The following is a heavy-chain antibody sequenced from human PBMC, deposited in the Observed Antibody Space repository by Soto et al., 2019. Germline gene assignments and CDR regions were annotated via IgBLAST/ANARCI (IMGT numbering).Heavy chain of an antibody. CDR1: GYTFTSYA. CDR3: ARSTYYYDSSCYVDTAEYLPH. Sequence: ASVKVSCKASGYTFTSYAMHWVRQAPGQRLEWMGWINAGNGNTKYSQKFQGRVTITRDTSASTAYMELSSLRSEDTAVYYCARSTYYYDSSCYVDTAEYLPHWGQGTLVTVSS. V-gene: IGHV1-3*01. J-gene: IGHJ1*01. CDR2: INAGNGNT. D-gene: IGHD3-22*01.